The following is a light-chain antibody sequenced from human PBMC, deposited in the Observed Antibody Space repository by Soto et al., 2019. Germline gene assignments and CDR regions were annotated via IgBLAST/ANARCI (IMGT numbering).Light chain of an antibody. CDR3: AAWDDSLSGLYV. Sequence: QAVVTQPPSASGTPGQRVTISCSGSSSNIGSNYVFWYQQLPGTAPKLLIHTNNQRPSGVPDRFSGSKSGTSASLGISGLRSEDEADDYCAAWDDSLSGLYVFGTGTKVTVL. CDR2: TNN. V-gene: IGLV1-47*02. J-gene: IGLJ1*01. CDR1: SSNIGSNY.